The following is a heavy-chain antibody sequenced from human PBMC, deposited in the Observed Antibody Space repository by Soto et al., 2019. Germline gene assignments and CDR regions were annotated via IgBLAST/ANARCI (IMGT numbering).Heavy chain of an antibody. D-gene: IGHD6-13*01. Sequence: GGSLRLSCAASGFTFSSYGMPWVRQAPGKGLEWVAVIWYDGSNKYYADSVKGRFTISRDNSKNTLYLQMNSLRAEDTAVYYCARDGVGGFSSSHYYYYYGMDVWGQGTTVTVSS. CDR3: ARDGVGGFSSSHYYYYYGMDV. CDR1: GFTFSSYG. J-gene: IGHJ6*02. V-gene: IGHV3-33*01. CDR2: IWYDGSNK.